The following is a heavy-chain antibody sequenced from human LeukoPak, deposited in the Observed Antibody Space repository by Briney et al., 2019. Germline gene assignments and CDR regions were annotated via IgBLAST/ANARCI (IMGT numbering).Heavy chain of an antibody. V-gene: IGHV4-39*01. D-gene: IGHD2-2*01. CDR2: IYYSGST. J-gene: IGHJ4*02. Sequence: HPSETLPLTCTVSGGSISSSSYYWGWLRPPPGKGLEWIGSIYYSGSTYYNPSLKSRVTISVYTSKNQFSLKLSSVTAADTAVDYCARQAPATTFDNWGQGTLVTVSS. CDR1: GGSISSSSYY. CDR3: ARQAPATTFDN.